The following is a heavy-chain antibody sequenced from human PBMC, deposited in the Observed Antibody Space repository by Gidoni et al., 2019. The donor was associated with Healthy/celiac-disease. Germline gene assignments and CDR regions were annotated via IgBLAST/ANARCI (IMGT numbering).Heavy chain of an antibody. CDR2: ISSSSSYT. CDR1: GFTFSDYY. D-gene: IGHD1-26*01. J-gene: IGHJ4*02. CDR3: ARNLVGGATVFDY. Sequence: QVQLVESGGGLVKPGGSLRLSCAAPGFTFSDYYMSWIRQAPGKGLEWVSYISSSSSYTNYADSVKGRFTISRDNAKNSLYLQMNSLRAEDTAVYYCARNLVGGATVFDYWGQGTLVTVSS. V-gene: IGHV3-11*05.